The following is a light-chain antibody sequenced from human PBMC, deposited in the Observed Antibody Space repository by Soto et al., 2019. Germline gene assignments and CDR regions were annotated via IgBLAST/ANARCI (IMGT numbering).Light chain of an antibody. CDR1: LSISGW. J-gene: IGKJ1*01. CDR3: QQYNSYRWT. CDR2: NAF. V-gene: IGKV1-5*01. Sequence: DIQLTQSPSTLSASIGDTVTITCRASLSISGWLAWYQQAPGKAPKLLIFNAFTLQRGVPSRFRGGGSGTEFTLTISSLQPDDFATYYCQQYNSYRWTFGQGTKVDIK.